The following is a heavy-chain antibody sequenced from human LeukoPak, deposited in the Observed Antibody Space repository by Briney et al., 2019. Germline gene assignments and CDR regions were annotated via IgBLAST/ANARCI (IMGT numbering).Heavy chain of an antibody. V-gene: IGHV1-8*01. D-gene: IGHD6-19*01. CDR1: GYTFTSYD. Sequence: GASVKVSCKASGYTFTSYDINWVRQATGQGLEWMGWMNPNSGNTGYAQKFQGRVTMTRNTSISTAYMELSSLRSEDTAVYYCARFGSGWYWDIGYYGMDVWGQGTTVTVSS. CDR3: ARFGSGWYWDIGYYGMDV. CDR2: MNPNSGNT. J-gene: IGHJ6*02.